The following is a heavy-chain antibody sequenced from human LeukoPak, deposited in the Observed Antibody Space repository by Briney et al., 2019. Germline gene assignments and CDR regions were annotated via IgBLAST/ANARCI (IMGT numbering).Heavy chain of an antibody. Sequence: AAVKVSCKVSGYTLTELSMHWVRQAPGKGREWMGGFDPEDGETIYAQKFQGRVTMTEDTSLETAYMELSSLRSEDTAVYYCATGRGTTVVRDWGQGTLVTVSS. J-gene: IGHJ4*02. CDR2: FDPEDGET. D-gene: IGHD4-23*01. V-gene: IGHV1-24*01. CDR1: GYTLTELS. CDR3: ATGRGTTVVRD.